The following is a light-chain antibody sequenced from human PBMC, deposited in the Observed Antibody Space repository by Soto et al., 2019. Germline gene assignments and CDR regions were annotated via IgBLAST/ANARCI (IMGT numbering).Light chain of an antibody. CDR3: QQLKSYPLT. Sequence: DIQLTQSPSFLSASVGDRVTITCRASQGISSYLAWYQQKPGKAPKLLIYAASTLQSGVPSRFSCSGSGTEFTLTMSSLQPEDFATYYCQQLKSYPLTFGGGANVEIK. V-gene: IGKV1-9*01. J-gene: IGKJ4*01. CDR1: QGISSY. CDR2: AAS.